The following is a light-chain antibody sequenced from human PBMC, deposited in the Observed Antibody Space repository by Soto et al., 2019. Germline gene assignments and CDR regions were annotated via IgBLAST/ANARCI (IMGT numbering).Light chain of an antibody. Sequence: DIQMTQSPNTLSASIGDRVTITCRASESIRTWLAWYQHKPGKAPKFLIYDASTLQSGVPSRFSGSGSGTEFTLTISSLQPDDFATYYCQQDNSYSEAFGQGTKVDI. J-gene: IGKJ1*01. CDR1: ESIRTW. V-gene: IGKV1-5*01. CDR2: DAS. CDR3: QQDNSYSEA.